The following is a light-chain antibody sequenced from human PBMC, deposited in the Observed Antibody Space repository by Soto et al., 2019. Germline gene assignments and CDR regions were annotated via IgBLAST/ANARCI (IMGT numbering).Light chain of an antibody. CDR3: QSYHSGNVV. J-gene: IGLJ2*01. V-gene: IGLV6-57*04. CDR2: EDN. Sequence: LTQPHSVSESPGKTVTISCTRSSGSIASNYVQWYQQRPGSVPTPVIYEDNERPSGVPDRFSGSIDSSSNSASLTISGLKTDDEADYYCQSYHSGNVVFGGGTKLTVL. CDR1: SGSIASNY.